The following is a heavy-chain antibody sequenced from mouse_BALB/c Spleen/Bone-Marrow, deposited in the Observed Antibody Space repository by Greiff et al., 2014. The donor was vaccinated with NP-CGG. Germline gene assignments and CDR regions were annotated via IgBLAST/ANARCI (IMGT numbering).Heavy chain of an antibody. CDR3: ARVYLWYFDV. D-gene: IGHD2-3*01. Sequence: VHLVESGPGLVAPSQSLSITCTVSGFSLTSYGVHWVRQPPGKGLEWLGVIWAGGSTNYYSALISRLSISKYNSKSQVFLKMNRLQTDDTAMYYCARVYLWYFDVGGAGTTVTVSS. CDR2: IWAGGST. J-gene: IGHJ1*01. CDR1: GFSLTSYG. V-gene: IGHV2-9*02.